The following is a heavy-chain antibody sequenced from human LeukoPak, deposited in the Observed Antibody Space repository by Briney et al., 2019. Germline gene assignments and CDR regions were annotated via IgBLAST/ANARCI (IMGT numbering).Heavy chain of an antibody. Sequence: PSETLSLTCAVYGGSFSGYYWSWIRQPPGKGLEWIGEINHSGSTNYNPSLKSRVTISVDTSKNQFSLRLSSVTAADTAVYYCARGGRGIQLWKYFDYWGQGTLVTVSS. CDR3: ARGGRGIQLWKYFDY. V-gene: IGHV4-34*01. CDR1: GGSFSGYY. D-gene: IGHD5-18*01. CDR2: INHSGST. J-gene: IGHJ4*02.